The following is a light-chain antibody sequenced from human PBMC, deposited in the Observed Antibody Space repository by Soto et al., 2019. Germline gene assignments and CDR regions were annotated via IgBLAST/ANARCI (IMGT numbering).Light chain of an antibody. CDR3: QQYYSTPLT. Sequence: DIVMTQSPDSLAVSLGESATINCKSSQSVLSSSNNKNYLVWYQHKPGQPPKLLIYWASTRESGVPDRFSGSGSGTDFTLTISSLQAEDVAVYYCQQYYSTPLTCGQGTKVEIK. CDR1: QSVLSSSNNKNY. J-gene: IGKJ1*01. V-gene: IGKV4-1*01. CDR2: WAS.